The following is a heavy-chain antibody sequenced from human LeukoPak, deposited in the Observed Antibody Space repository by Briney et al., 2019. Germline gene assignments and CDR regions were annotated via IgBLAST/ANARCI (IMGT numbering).Heavy chain of an antibody. D-gene: IGHD6-19*01. CDR2: INAGNGNT. V-gene: IGHV1-3*01. CDR3: TSGYSSGWYGY. J-gene: IGHJ4*02. CDR1: GYTFTSYA. Sequence: GASVKVSCKASGYTFTSYAMHWVRQAPGQRLEWMGWINAGNGNTKCSQKFQGRVTITPDTSASTAYMELSSLRSEDTAVYYCTSGYSSGWYGYWGQETLVTVSS.